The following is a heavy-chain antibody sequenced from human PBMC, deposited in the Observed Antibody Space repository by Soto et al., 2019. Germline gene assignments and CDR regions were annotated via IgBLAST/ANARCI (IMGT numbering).Heavy chain of an antibody. V-gene: IGHV5-51*01. CDR1: GYSFSSYW. CDR3: GVKIYSDSSSYYSEGLWGY. D-gene: IGHD3-22*01. J-gene: IGHJ4*02. CDR2: IHPSDSET. Sequence: XESLKISWRGCGYSFSSYWIGWVRQMPGKGLEWMAIIHPSDSETRCTSSFRGQVTISADNSINTAYLQWNNLEASDTAMYYCGVKIYSDSSSYYSEGLWGYWGQGNLVTVSS.